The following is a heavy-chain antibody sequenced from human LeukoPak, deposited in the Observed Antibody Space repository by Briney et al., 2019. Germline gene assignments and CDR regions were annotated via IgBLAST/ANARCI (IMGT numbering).Heavy chain of an antibody. Sequence: GGSLRLSCAASGFTFSNNRMHWVRQAPGKGLVWVSRINTDGSSTAYADSVKGRFTISRDNAKNTLYLQMNSLRAEDTAVYYCARDGGYTYGYFDYWGQGTLVTVSS. D-gene: IGHD5-18*01. J-gene: IGHJ4*02. V-gene: IGHV3-74*01. CDR3: ARDGGYTYGYFDY. CDR1: GFTFSNNR. CDR2: INTDGSST.